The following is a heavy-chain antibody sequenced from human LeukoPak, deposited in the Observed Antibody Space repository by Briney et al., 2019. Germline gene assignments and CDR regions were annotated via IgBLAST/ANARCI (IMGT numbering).Heavy chain of an antibody. CDR1: GFTFSSYG. CDR3: ARDGYGYYYMDV. V-gene: IGHV3-30*03. Sequence: PGGSLRLSCAASGFTFSSYGMHWVRQAPGKGLEWVAVISYDGSNKYYADSVKGRFTISRDNSKNTLYLQMNSLRAEDTAVYYCARDGYGYYYMDVWGKGTTVTVSS. D-gene: IGHD2-2*03. CDR2: ISYDGSNK. J-gene: IGHJ6*03.